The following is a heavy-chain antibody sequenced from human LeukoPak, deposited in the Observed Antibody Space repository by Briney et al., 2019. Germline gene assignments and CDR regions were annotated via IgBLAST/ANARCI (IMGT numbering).Heavy chain of an antibody. CDR2: ISGNNDNP. Sequence: ASVKVSCKASGYTFSNFGISWVRQAPGQGLEWMGWISGNNDNPNYGQKFQGRLTVTTDSSTSTAYMELRNLRSDDTAVYYCARDGTSTDDYWGQGTLVTVSS. J-gene: IGHJ4*02. CDR1: GYTFSNFG. CDR3: ARDGTSTDDY. V-gene: IGHV1-18*01. D-gene: IGHD2-2*01.